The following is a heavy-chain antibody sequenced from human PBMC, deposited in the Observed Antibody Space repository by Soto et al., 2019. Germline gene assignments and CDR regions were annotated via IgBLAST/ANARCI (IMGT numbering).Heavy chain of an antibody. V-gene: IGHV1-46*01. CDR3: AREGRGVKVIDYYGMDV. D-gene: IGHD2-21*01. CDR1: GYTFTSYY. CDR2: INPSGGST. Sequence: GASVKVSCKASGYTFTSYYMHWVRQAPGQGLEWMGIINPSGGSTSYAQKFQGRVTMTRDTSTSTVYMELSSLRSEDTAMYYCAREGRGVKVIDYYGMDVWGQGTTVTVSS. J-gene: IGHJ6*02.